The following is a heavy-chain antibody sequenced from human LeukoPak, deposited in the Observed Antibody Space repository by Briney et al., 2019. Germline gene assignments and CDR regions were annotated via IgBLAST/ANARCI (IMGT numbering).Heavy chain of an antibody. Sequence: PGESLKISCKGSGYSFTSYWIGWVRQMPGKSLEWMGIIYPGGSDTRYSPSFQGQVTISADKSISTAYLQWSSLKAADTAMYYCARQLVVPAATYYFDYWGQGTLVTVSS. CDR3: ARQLVVPAATYYFDY. J-gene: IGHJ4*02. CDR2: IYPGGSDT. V-gene: IGHV5-51*01. CDR1: GYSFTSYW. D-gene: IGHD2-2*01.